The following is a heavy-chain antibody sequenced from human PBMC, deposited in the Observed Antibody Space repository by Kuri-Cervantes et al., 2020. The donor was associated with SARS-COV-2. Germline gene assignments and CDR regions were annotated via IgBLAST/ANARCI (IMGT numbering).Heavy chain of an antibody. J-gene: IGHJ4*02. CDR1: GFTFSSYA. CDR3: ARVDCSSTSCYYDY. CDR2: ISYDGSNK. V-gene: IGHV3-30-3*01. Sequence: GESLKISCAASGFTFSSYAMHWVRQAPGKGLEWVAVISYDGSNKYYADSVKGRFTISRDNSKNTLYLQMNSLRAEDTAVYYCARVDCSSTSCYYDYWGQGTLVTVSS. D-gene: IGHD2-2*01.